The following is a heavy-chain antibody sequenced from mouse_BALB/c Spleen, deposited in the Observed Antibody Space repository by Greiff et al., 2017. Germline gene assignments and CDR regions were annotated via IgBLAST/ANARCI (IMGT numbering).Heavy chain of an antibody. CDR3: ERGGYYYGFAY. D-gene: IGHD1-1*01. CDR1: GFTFNTYA. J-gene: IGHJ3*01. Sequence: EVKLEESGGGLVQPKGSLKLSCAASGFTFNTYAMNWVRQAPGKGLEWVARIRSKSNNYATYYADSVKDRFTISRDDSQSMLYLQMNNLKTEDTAMYYCERGGYYYGFAYWGQGTLVTVSA. V-gene: IGHV10-1*02. CDR2: IRSKSNNYAT.